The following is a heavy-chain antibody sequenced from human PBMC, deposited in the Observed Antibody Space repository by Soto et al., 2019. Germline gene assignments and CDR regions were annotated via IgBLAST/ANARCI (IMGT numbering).Heavy chain of an antibody. CDR2: ISSDGSNE. CDR1: GFTFSTYG. CDR3: AKTITTYSGDSRGRGALVDY. V-gene: IGHV3-30*18. D-gene: IGHD3-22*01. Sequence: QVQLVESGGGVVQPGRSLRLSCAASGFTFSTYGMHWVRQPPGKGLEWVAVISSDGSNEYYADPVKGRFTISRDNSKNTLYLQMNSLRVEYTAVYYCAKTITTYSGDSRGRGALVDYWGQGTLVTVSS. J-gene: IGHJ4*02.